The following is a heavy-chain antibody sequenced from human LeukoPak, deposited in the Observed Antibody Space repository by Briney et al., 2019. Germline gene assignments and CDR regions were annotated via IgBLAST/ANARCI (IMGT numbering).Heavy chain of an antibody. CDR2: IYSGGST. CDR1: GFTVSSNY. D-gene: IGHD5-24*01. CDR3: ARTSSCYNLRAFDL. V-gene: IGHV3-66*01. Sequence: GGSLRLSCAASGFTVSSNYMSWVRQAPGKGLEWVSVIYSGGSTYYADSVKGRFTISRDNSKNTLYLQMNSLRAEDTAVYYCARTSSCYNLRAFDLWGQGTMVTVSS. J-gene: IGHJ3*01.